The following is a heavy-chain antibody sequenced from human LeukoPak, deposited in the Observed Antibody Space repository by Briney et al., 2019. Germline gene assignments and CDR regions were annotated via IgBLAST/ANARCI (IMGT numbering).Heavy chain of an antibody. V-gene: IGHV1-69*01. CDR1: GGSFRRFA. CDR3: ARDATIYDSSSYYYLW. CDR2: IIPIFGTA. Sequence: SVKVSCKASGGSFRRFAISWVRQAPGQGLEWMGGIIPIFGTANYAQKFQGRVTITADESTSTAYLELSSLRSEDTAVYYCARDATIYDSSSYYYLWWGQGTLVTVSS. J-gene: IGHJ4*02. D-gene: IGHD3-22*01.